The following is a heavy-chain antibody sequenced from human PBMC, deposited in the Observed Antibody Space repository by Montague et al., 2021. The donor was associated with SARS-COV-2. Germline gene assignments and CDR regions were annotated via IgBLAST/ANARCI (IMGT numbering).Heavy chain of an antibody. V-gene: IGHV2-5*02. J-gene: IGHJ3*02. Sequence: PALVKPTQTLTLTCTFSGFSLSTSGVGVGWIRQPPGKALEWLALIHWDDDKRYSPSLKSRLTITKDTSKNQVVLTMTNMDPVDTATYYCAHRRGLLLSDAFDIWGQGTMVTASS. CDR1: GFSLSTSGVG. CDR3: AHRRGLLLSDAFDI. CDR2: IHWDDDK. D-gene: IGHD1-26*01.